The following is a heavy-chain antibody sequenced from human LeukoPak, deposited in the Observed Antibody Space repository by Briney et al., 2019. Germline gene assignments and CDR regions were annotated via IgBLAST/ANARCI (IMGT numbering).Heavy chain of an antibody. Sequence: GGSLRLSCAASGFTFSNAWMSWVRQAPGKGLEWVGRIKSKTDGGTTDYAAPVKGRFTTSRDDSKNTLYLQMNSLKTEDTAVYYCTTVGVGGSYYRYYYYMDVWGKGTTVTVSS. CDR3: TTVGVGGSYYRYYYYMDV. CDR1: GFTFSNAW. D-gene: IGHD1-26*01. CDR2: IKSKTDGGTT. J-gene: IGHJ6*03. V-gene: IGHV3-15*01.